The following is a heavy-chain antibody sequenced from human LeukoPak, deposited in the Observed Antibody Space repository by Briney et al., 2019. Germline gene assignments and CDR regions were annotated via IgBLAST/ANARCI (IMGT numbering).Heavy chain of an antibody. CDR1: GFTFSSYS. D-gene: IGHD5-18*01. Sequence: GGSLRLSCAASGFTFSSYSMNWVRQAPGKGLEWVSSISSSSSYIYYADSVKGRFTISRDNAKNTLYLQMNSLRAEDTAVYYCARDPGYSYGYCAWFDPWGQGTLVTVSS. CDR3: ARDPGYSYGYCAWFDP. V-gene: IGHV3-21*04. CDR2: ISSSSSYI. J-gene: IGHJ5*02.